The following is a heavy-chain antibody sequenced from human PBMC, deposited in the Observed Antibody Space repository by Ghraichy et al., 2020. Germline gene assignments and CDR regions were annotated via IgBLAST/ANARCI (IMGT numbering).Heavy chain of an antibody. CDR1: GFSFSNYW. D-gene: IGHD3-22*01. CDR2: INSDGSIT. Sequence: GGSLRLSCAASGFSFSNYWMHWVRQVPGKGLVWVSRINSDGSITTYADSVKGRFTISRDNAKYTLYLQMNSLGAEDTAVYYCARVGGQYDSSSYLYYWGQGTLVTVSS. V-gene: IGHV3-74*01. J-gene: IGHJ4*02. CDR3: ARVGGQYDSSSYLYY.